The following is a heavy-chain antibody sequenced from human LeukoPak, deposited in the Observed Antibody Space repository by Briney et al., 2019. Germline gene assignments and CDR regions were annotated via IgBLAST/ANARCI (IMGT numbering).Heavy chain of an antibody. D-gene: IGHD3-10*01. Sequence: GGSLRLSCAASGFTFSSYSMNWVRQAPGKGLEWGSYISSSSSTIYYADSVKGRFTISRDNAKNSLYLQMNSLRAEDTAVYYCARENSLWFGVDYWGQGTLVTVSS. CDR1: GFTFSSYS. V-gene: IGHV3-48*01. J-gene: IGHJ4*02. CDR3: ARENSLWFGVDY. CDR2: ISSSSSTI.